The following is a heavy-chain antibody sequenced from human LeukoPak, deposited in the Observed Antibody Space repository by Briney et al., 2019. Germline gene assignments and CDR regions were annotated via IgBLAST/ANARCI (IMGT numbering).Heavy chain of an antibody. D-gene: IGHD2-15*01. Sequence: RSEGSLRLSCAASGFTFSSYAMHWVRQTPGKGLEYVSAISTNGGGTYYANSVKGRFTISRDNSKNTLYLQMGSLRAEDMAVYFCARYCNGVTCYSGCDYWGQGTLVTVSS. CDR2: ISTNGGGT. CDR3: ARYCNGVTCYSGCDY. CDR1: GFTFSSYA. V-gene: IGHV3-64*01. J-gene: IGHJ4*02.